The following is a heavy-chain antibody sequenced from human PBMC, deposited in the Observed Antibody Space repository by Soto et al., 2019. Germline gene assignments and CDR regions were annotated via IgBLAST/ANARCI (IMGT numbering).Heavy chain of an antibody. CDR2: IWYDGSSE. V-gene: IGHV3-33*01. Sequence: QVQLVESGGGVVQPGRSLRLSCAPSGFTFSSYGMHWVRQAPGKGLEWVAGIWYDGSSEYYADSVKGRFTISRDNSKNTLYLKMNCLRVKDTGVYYCGVDGSVYGPRGTIDYWGQGILVTVSS. D-gene: IGHD4-17*01. J-gene: IGHJ4*02. CDR1: GFTFSSYG. CDR3: GVDGSVYGPRGTIDY.